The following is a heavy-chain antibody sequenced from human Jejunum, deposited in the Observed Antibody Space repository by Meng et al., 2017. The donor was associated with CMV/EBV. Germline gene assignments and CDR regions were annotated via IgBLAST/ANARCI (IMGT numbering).Heavy chain of an antibody. CDR2: LRYDGSIK. CDR1: GFTLSIYG. J-gene: IGHJ5*02. Sequence: QVELVWSGGGVVPTRGSLILCFLASGFTLSIYGRHWVRQAPGKGLEWVAFLRYDGSIKYYVDSVKGRFTISKDNSKNTLYLQMDSLRGEDTAMYYCARRVEWSDLWGQGTLVTVSS. CDR3: ARRVEWSDL. D-gene: IGHD3-3*01. V-gene: IGHV3-30*02.